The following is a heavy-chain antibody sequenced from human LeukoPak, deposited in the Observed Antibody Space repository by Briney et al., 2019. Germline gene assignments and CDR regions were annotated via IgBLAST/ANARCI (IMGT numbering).Heavy chain of an antibody. V-gene: IGHV5-51*01. J-gene: IGHJ5*02. CDR2: IYPGDSET. D-gene: IGHD5-18*01. Sequence: GESLKISCKGSGHTFTSYWIGWVRQTPGRGLEWMGIIYPGDSETRYSPSFQGQVTISADKSISTAYLQWSSLKASDTAMYYCATGYGVNWLDPWGQGTLVTVSS. CDR3: ATGYGVNWLDP. CDR1: GHTFTSYW.